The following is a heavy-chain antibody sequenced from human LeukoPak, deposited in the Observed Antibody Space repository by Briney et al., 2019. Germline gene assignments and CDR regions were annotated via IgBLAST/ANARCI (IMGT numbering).Heavy chain of an antibody. D-gene: IGHD3-10*01. CDR2: INPNSDGT. CDR3: ATSGLGDSNYYFDY. CDR1: GYTFTGDY. Sequence: ASVKVSCKASGYTFTGDYIHWVRQAPGQGLEWMGWINPNSDGTNYAQNFQGRVTMTRDTSIATAYVELSRLRSDDTAVYYCATSGLGDSNYYFDYWGQGTLVTVSS. J-gene: IGHJ4*02. V-gene: IGHV1-2*02.